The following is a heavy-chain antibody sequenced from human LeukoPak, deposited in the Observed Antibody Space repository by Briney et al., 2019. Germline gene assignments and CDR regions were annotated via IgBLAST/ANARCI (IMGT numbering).Heavy chain of an antibody. CDR2: INPNSGGT. D-gene: IGHD1-26*01. CDR3: ARTDSGSYYGAFDI. J-gene: IGHJ3*02. Sequence: ASVKVSCKASGYTFTSYYLHWVRQAPGQGLEWMGWINPNSGGTNYAQKFQGRVTMTRDTSISTAYMELSRLGSDVTAVYYCARTDSGSYYGAFDIWGQGTMVTVSS. V-gene: IGHV1-2*02. CDR1: GYTFTSYY.